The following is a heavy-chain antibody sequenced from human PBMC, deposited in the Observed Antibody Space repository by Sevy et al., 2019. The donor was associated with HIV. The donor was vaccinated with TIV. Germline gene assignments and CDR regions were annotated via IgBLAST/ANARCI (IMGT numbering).Heavy chain of an antibody. CDR3: ARSPPVVVVPGTPSWFDP. CDR2: INHSGST. V-gene: IGHV4-34*01. Sequence: SETLSLTCAVHGGSFSGYYWSWIRQPPGKGLEWIGEINHSGSTNYNPSLKSRVTISVDTSKKQFSLKLSSVTAADTAVYYCARSPPVVVVPGTPSWFDPWGQGTMVTVSS. J-gene: IGHJ5*02. CDR1: GGSFSGYY. D-gene: IGHD2-2*01.